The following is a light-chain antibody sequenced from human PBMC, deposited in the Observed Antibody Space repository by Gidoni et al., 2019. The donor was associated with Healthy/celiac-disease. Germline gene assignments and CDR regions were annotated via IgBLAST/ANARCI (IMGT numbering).Light chain of an antibody. CDR1: RDIINN. V-gene: IGKV1-33*01. J-gene: IGKJ4*01. Sequence: DIQMTQSPSSLSASVGDRVTITSQASRDIINNLNWYQQKPGKATKLLIFDPSNLETGVPSRFSGSGSGTDFTFTISSLQPEDIATYYCQQYDNLPLPFGGGTKVEIK. CDR2: DPS. CDR3: QQYDNLPLP.